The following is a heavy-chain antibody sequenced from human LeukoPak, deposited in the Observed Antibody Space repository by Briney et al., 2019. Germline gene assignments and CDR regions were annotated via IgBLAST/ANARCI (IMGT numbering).Heavy chain of an antibody. V-gene: IGHV3-15*01. J-gene: IGHJ4*02. CDR1: GFTFSNAW. Sequence: GGSLRLSCAASGFTFSNAWMSWVRQAPGKGLEWVGRIKSKTDGGTTDYAAPVKGRFTISRDDSKNTLYLQMNSLKTEDTAVYYCTTDLRGAIAARLTYFDYWGQGTLVTVSS. CDR2: IKSKTDGGTT. D-gene: IGHD6-6*01. CDR3: TTDLRGAIAARLTYFDY.